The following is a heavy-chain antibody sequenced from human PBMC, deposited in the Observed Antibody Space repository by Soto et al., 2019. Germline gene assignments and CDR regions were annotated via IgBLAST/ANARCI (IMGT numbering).Heavy chain of an antibody. CDR2: ISAYNGNT. V-gene: IGHV1-18*01. CDR3: ARERRITYYDYVWGRSRYPVY. CDR1: GYTFTSYG. J-gene: IGHJ4*02. Sequence: ASVKVSCKASGYTFTSYGISWVRQAPGQGLEWMGWISAYNGNTNYAQKLQGRVTMTTDTSTSTAYMELRSLRSDDTAVYYCARERRITYYDYVWGRSRYPVYWGQGTLVTVSS. D-gene: IGHD3-16*02.